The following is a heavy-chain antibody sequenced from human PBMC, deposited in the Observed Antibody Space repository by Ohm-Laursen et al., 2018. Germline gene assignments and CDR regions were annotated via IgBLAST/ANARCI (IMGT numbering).Heavy chain of an antibody. D-gene: IGHD3-10*01. J-gene: IGHJ4*02. CDR3: ARDSSGSGGDSDY. V-gene: IGHV3-11*01. Sequence: LSLTCTVSGGSISSGGYYWSWIRQAPGKGLDWVSYISSSSTTIYYADSVKGRFTISRDNAKNSLYLQMNSLRAEDTAVYYCARDSSGSGGDSDYWGQGTLVTVSS. CDR1: GGSISSGGYY. CDR2: ISSSSTTI.